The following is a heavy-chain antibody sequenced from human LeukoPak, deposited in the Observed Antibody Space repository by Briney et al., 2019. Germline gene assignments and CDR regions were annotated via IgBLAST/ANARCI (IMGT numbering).Heavy chain of an antibody. D-gene: IGHD3-10*01. CDR1: GGSISSGDYY. CDR2: INYSGNT. CDR3: ASALPTPGWPYGGGPVSLLDY. J-gene: IGHJ4*02. V-gene: IGHV4-30-4*08. Sequence: SETLSLTCTVSGGSISSGDYYWSWIRQRPGRGLEWIGYINYSGNTYYNPSLKSRVIISVDTSKNQFSLKRSSVTAADTPVYYCASALPTPGWPYGGGPVSLLDYWGQGTLVTVSS.